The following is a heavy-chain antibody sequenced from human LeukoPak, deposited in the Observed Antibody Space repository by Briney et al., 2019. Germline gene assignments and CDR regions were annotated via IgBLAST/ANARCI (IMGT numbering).Heavy chain of an antibody. Sequence: SETLSLTCAVSGGSISSSNWWSWVRQPPGKGLEWIGEINHSGSTNYNPSLKSRVTISVDTSKNQFSLKLSSVTAADTAVYYCARDRLQPIPPYYYYGMDVWGQGTTVTVSS. V-gene: IGHV4-4*02. CDR2: INHSGST. D-gene: IGHD4-11*01. J-gene: IGHJ6*02. CDR1: GGSISSSNW. CDR3: ARDRLQPIPPYYYYGMDV.